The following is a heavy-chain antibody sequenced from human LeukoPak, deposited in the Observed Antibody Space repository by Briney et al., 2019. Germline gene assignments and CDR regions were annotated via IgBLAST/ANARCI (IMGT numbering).Heavy chain of an antibody. V-gene: IGHV3-7*01. D-gene: IGHD2-15*01. J-gene: IGHJ3*02. CDR1: GLSFSSYW. Sequence: GGSLRLSCAASGLSFSSYWMTWVRQAPGKGLEWVANIKEDGSEKSYVDSVKGRFTISRDNAKNSLYLQMNSLRVEDTAVYYCARDYDYFSGHNLDAYDIWGQGTTVIVSS. CDR3: ARDYDYFSGHNLDAYDI. CDR2: IKEDGSEK.